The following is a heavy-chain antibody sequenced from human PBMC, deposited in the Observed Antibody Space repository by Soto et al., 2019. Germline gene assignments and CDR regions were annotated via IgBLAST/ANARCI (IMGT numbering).Heavy chain of an antibody. D-gene: IGHD7-27*01. CDR3: ASELGTFYFDH. CDR2: IDHSGSA. CDR1: AGSIRSGDYY. J-gene: IGHJ4*02. V-gene: IGHV4-30-4*01. Sequence: QVQLQESGPGLVKPSQTLSLTCTVSAGSIRSGDYYWTWIRQPPGKGLEWIGYIDHSGSAYYNPSLKSRATISIDTSNNQFSLKMTSVTAADTAVYYCASELGTFYFDHWGQGTLVTVSS.